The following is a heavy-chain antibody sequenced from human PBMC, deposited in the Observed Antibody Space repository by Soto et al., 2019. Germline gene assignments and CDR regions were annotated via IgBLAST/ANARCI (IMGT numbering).Heavy chain of an antibody. V-gene: IGHV3-23*01. CDR1: GFKFSSYA. J-gene: IGHJ6*02. Sequence: PGGSLRLSCVASGFKFSSYALTWVRQAPGKGLEWVSVISVSGANTYYADSVKGRCTISRDNSKNTLYLQMNSLRAEDTAVYYCAREFQKELLYYYYGMDVWGQGTTVTVSS. D-gene: IGHD2-15*01. CDR2: ISVSGANT. CDR3: AREFQKELLYYYYGMDV.